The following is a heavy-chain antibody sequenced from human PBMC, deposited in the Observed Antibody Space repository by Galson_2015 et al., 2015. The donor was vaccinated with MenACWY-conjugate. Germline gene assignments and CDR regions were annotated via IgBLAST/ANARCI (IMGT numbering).Heavy chain of an antibody. CDR2: ICTTGGTT. Sequence: ALRLCCAASGITFGRFAMGWVRPAPGKGLEWVSYICTTGGTTYYADSVKGRFTISRDNSKNTLYLQMNSLRAGDTAVYYCAQGAGSRWFDPWGQGTLVIVSS. CDR3: AQGAGSRWFDP. CDR1: GITFGRFA. J-gene: IGHJ5*02. V-gene: IGHV3-23*01. D-gene: IGHD3-10*01.